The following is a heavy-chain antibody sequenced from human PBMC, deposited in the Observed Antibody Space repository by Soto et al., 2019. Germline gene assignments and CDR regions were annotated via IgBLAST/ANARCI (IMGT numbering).Heavy chain of an antibody. Sequence: QVQLQESGPGLVKPSGTLSLTCAVSGGSISSSNWWSWVRQPPGKGLEWIGEIYHSGSTNYNPSPKSRVTISVDTSKNQFSLKLSSVTAADTAVYYCARVGIVVANTRGGIVNWGQGTLVTVSS. V-gene: IGHV4-4*02. D-gene: IGHD3-22*01. CDR3: ARVGIVVANTRGGIVN. CDR1: GGSISSSNW. CDR2: IYHSGST. J-gene: IGHJ4*02.